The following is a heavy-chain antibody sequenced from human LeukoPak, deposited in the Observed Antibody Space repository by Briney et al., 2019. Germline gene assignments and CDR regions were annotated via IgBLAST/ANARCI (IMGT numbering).Heavy chain of an antibody. J-gene: IGHJ4*02. Sequence: SETLSLTCAVYGGSFSGYYWSWIRQPPGKGLEWIGEINHSGSTNYNPSLKSRVTISVDTSKNQFSLKLSSVTAADTAVYYCVRGKDWNNSNWGQGTLVTVSS. CDR2: INHSGST. V-gene: IGHV4-34*01. CDR3: VRGKDWNNSN. CDR1: GGSFSGYY. D-gene: IGHD1/OR15-1a*01.